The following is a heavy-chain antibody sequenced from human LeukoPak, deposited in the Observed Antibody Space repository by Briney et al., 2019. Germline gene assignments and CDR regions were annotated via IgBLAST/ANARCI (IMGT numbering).Heavy chain of an antibody. CDR3: ARDRTTVNLFDN. Sequence: PGGSLRLSCAASGFTFTIVCMHWFRQAPGRGLVFISRISTDGAVTGYADSVKGRFTISRDNAKNTLYLQMNSLRDEGTAVYYCARDRTTVNLFDNWGQGALVTVCS. J-gene: IGHJ4*02. V-gene: IGHV3-74*01. D-gene: IGHD4-17*01. CDR1: GFTFTIVC. CDR2: ISTDGAVT.